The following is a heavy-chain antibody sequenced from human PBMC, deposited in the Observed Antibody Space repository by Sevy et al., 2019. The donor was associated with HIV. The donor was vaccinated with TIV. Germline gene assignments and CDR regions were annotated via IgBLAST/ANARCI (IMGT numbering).Heavy chain of an antibody. CDR2: IYSGGST. Sequence: GGSLRLSCAASGFTVSSNYMSWVRQAPGKGLEWVSVIYSGGSTYYADSVKGRFTISRDNSKNTLYLQMNSLRAEDTAVYYCARLSSDYDILTGYYYFDYRGQGTLVTVSS. CDR3: ARLSSDYDILTGYYYFDY. D-gene: IGHD3-9*01. CDR1: GFTVSSNY. V-gene: IGHV3-53*01. J-gene: IGHJ4*02.